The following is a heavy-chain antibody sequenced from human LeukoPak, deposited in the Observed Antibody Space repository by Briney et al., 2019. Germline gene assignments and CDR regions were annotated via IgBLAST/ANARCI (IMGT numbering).Heavy chain of an antibody. CDR2: ISGSGGST. D-gene: IGHD3-22*01. CDR1: RFTFSNYA. J-gene: IGHJ4*02. V-gene: IGHV3-23*01. Sequence: GGSLRLSCAASRFTFSNYAMSWVRQAPGKGLEWVSGISGSGGSTYYADSVKGRFTISRDNSKNTLYLQMNSLRAEDTAVYYCARIGSGYSVDYWGQGTLVTVSS. CDR3: ARIGSGYSVDY.